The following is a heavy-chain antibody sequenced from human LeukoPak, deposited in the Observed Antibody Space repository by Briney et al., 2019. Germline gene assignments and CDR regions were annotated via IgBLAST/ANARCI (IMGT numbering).Heavy chain of an antibody. CDR1: GGSISSYY. CDR2: IYYSGST. D-gene: IGHD3-16*01. V-gene: IGHV4-59*01. J-gene: IGHJ4*02. Sequence: SETLSLTCTVSGGSISSYYWSWIRQPPGKGLEWIGYIYYSGSTNYNPSLKSRVTISLDTSKNQFSLNLSSVTAADTAVYYCARDGAPGGSAYFDYWGQGTLVTVSS. CDR3: ARDGAPGGSAYFDY.